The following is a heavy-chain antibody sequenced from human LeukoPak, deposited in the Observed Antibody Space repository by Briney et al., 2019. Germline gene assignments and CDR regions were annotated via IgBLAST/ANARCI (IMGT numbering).Heavy chain of an antibody. J-gene: IGHJ4*02. V-gene: IGHV4-34*01. D-gene: IGHD5-24*01. Sequence: SETLSLTCAVYGGSFSGYYWSWIRQPPGKGLEWIGEINHSGSTNYNPSLKSRATISVDTSKNQFSLKLSSVTAADTAVYYCASMATTSDYWGQGTLVTVSS. CDR3: ASMATTSDY. CDR1: GGSFSGYY. CDR2: INHSGST.